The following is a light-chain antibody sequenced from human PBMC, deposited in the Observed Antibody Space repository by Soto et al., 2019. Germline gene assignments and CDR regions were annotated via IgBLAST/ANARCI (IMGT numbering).Light chain of an antibody. CDR1: NSDIGNGYDS. CDR2: EVN. V-gene: IGLV2-14*01. J-gene: IGLJ2*01. Sequence: QSALTQPASVSGSPGQSITISCTGSNSDIGNGYDSVSWYQQHPNKAPKLIIYEVNNRPSGVSNRFSGSKSGNTASLTISGLQPEDEADYSCSAYTTSTTLVFGGWTKLTVL. CDR3: SAYTTSTTLV.